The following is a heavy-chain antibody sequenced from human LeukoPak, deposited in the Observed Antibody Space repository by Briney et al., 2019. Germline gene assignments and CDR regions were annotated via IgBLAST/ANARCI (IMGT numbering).Heavy chain of an antibody. V-gene: IGHV4-59*01. D-gene: IGHD1-26*01. Sequence: SETLSLTCTVSGGSISSYYWSWIRQPPGKGLEWIGYIYYSGSTNYNPSLKSRVTISVDTSKNQFSLKLTSVTAADTAVYYCARLGPSRGSPRVFDYWGQGTLVTVSS. CDR3: ARLGPSRGSPRVFDY. J-gene: IGHJ4*02. CDR1: GGSISSYY. CDR2: IYYSGST.